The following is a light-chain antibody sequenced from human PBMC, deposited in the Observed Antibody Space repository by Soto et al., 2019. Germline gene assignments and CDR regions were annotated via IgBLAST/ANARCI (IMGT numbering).Light chain of an antibody. Sequence: DIQMTQSPSSVSASVGDIFTITFRAGQSISSWLAWYQQKPGKAPKLLIYDASSLESGVPSRFSGGGSGTEFTLTISSLQPDDFATYYCQQYNSYWTFGQGTKVDIK. J-gene: IGKJ1*01. CDR3: QQYNSYWT. CDR1: QSISSW. CDR2: DAS. V-gene: IGKV1-5*01.